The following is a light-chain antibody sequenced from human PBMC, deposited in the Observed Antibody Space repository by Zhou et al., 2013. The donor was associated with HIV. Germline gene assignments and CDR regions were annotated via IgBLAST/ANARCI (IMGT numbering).Light chain of an antibody. CDR2: AAS. CDR1: HDIESY. J-gene: IGKJ4*01. CDR3: LQHNRHPS. Sequence: IQLTQSPSSLSASVGDRVTITCRASHDIESYLAWYQQRPGKAPKLLIYAASNLQPGVPPRFSGSGSGTEFTLTITSLQPEDFATYYCLQHNRHPSFGGGTKVEMK. V-gene: IGKV1-9*01.